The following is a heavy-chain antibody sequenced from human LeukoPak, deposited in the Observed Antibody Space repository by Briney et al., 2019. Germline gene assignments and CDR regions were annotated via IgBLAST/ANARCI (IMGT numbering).Heavy chain of an antibody. CDR3: ARDQAAAGIEYYYYGMDV. V-gene: IGHV4-59*01. Sequence: PSETLSLTCTVSGGSISSYCWSWIRQPPGKGLEWIGYIYYSGSTNYNPSLKSRVTISVDTSKNQFSLKLSSVTAADTAVYYCARDQAAAGIEYYYYGMDVWGQGTTVTVSS. J-gene: IGHJ6*02. CDR2: IYYSGST. CDR1: GGSISSYC. D-gene: IGHD6-13*01.